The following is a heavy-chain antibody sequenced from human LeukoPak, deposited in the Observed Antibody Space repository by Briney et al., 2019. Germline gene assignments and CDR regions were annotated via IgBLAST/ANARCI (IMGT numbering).Heavy chain of an antibody. CDR2: IIPILGIA. CDR3: ARDQGEVSSSGWSTLNWFDP. V-gene: IGHV1-69*04. CDR1: GGTFSSYT. D-gene: IGHD6-19*01. Sequence: SVKVSCKASGGTFSSYTISWVRQAPGQGLEWMGRIIPILGIANYAQKFQGRDTITADKSTGTAYMELSSLRSEDTAVYYCARDQGEVSSSGWSTLNWFDPWGQGTLVTVSS. J-gene: IGHJ5*02.